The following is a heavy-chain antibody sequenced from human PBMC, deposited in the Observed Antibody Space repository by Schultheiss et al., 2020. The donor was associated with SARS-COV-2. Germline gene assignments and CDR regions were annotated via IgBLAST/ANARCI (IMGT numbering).Heavy chain of an antibody. D-gene: IGHD6-13*01. CDR1: GGSISSYY. J-gene: IGHJ5*02. V-gene: IGHV4-4*07. CDR2: IYTSGST. CDR3: ARGTLIAAAGDMFDP. Sequence: SETLSLTCTVSGGSISSYYWSWIRQPDGKGLEWIGRIYTSGSTNYNPSLKSRVTMSVDTSKNQFSLKLSSVTAADTAVYYCARGTLIAAAGDMFDPWGQGTLVTVSS.